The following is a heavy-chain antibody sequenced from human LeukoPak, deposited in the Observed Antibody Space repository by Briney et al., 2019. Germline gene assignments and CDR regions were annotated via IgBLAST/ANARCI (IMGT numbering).Heavy chain of an antibody. Sequence: GGSLRLSCAASGFTFSSYAMSWVRQAPGKELEWVSAISGSGGSTYYADSVEGRFTISRDNSKNTLYLQMNSLRAEDTAVYYCASPTGRPNSDYWGQGTLVTVSS. J-gene: IGHJ4*02. CDR1: GFTFSSYA. D-gene: IGHD1-14*01. CDR2: ISGSGGST. CDR3: ASPTGRPNSDY. V-gene: IGHV3-23*01.